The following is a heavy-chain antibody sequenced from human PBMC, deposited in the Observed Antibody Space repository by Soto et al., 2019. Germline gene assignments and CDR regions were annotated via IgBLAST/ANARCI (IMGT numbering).Heavy chain of an antibody. CDR1: GYTFTSYG. D-gene: IGHD5-12*01. CDR3: ARVQSGYDFAY. V-gene: IGHV1-18*01. J-gene: IGHJ4*02. Sequence: QVQLVQSGPEVMKPGASVKVSCKASGYTFTSYGINWVRQAPGQGLEWMGWISANNGNTHYAQKLQGRVTMTTDTSTSTAYMELRSLRSDDTAVYYCARVQSGYDFAYWGQGTLVTVSS. CDR2: ISANNGNT.